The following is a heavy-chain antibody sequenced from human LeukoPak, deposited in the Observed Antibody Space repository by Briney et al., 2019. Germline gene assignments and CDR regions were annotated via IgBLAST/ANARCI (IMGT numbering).Heavy chain of an antibody. CDR2: IIPIFGTA. V-gene: IGHV1-69*13. Sequence: ASVKVSCKASGGTFSSYAISWVRQAPGQGLEWMGGIIPIFGTANYAQKFQGRATITADESTSTAYMELSSLRSEDTAVYYCARGREYSYGSEFDYWGQGTLVTVSS. CDR3: ARGREYSYGSEFDY. J-gene: IGHJ4*02. D-gene: IGHD5-18*01. CDR1: GGTFSSYA.